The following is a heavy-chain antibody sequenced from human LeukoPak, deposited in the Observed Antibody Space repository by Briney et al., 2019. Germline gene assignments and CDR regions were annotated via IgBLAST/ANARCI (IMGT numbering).Heavy chain of an antibody. V-gene: IGHV3-74*01. D-gene: IGHD2-21*01. CDR1: GFTFSSYW. J-gene: IGHJ4*02. Sequence: GGSLRLSCAATGFTFSSYWMHWVRQAPGKGLVWVSRINSDGSSTSYADSVKGRFTISRDNAKNTLYLQMNSLRAEDTAVYYCAKDRSLVVVIAIPFDYWGQGTLVTVSS. CDR3: AKDRSLVVVIAIPFDY. CDR2: INSDGSST.